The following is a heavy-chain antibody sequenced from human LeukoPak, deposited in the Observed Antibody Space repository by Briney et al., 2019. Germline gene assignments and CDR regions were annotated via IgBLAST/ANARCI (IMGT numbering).Heavy chain of an antibody. CDR2: VKYDGTVT. V-gene: IGHV3-74*01. Sequence: GGSLRLSRAASGFAISSYWMSWVRHAPGEGVVWVARVKYDGTVTTYADFVKGRFTISKDSAKNTLYLQMNSLRAEDTGVYYCVKSDWFDPWGQGTLVTVSS. CDR3: VKSDWFDP. CDR1: GFAISSYW. J-gene: IGHJ5*02.